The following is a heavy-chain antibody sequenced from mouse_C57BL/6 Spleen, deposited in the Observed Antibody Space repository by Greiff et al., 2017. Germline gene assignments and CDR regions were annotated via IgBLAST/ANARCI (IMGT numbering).Heavy chain of an antibody. V-gene: IGHV1-80*01. CDR3: ARDYGSSFYYFDY. D-gene: IGHD1-1*01. Sequence: VQLQQSGAELVKPGASVKISCKASGYAFSSYWMNWVKQRPGKGLEWIEQIYPGDGDTNYNGKFKGKATLTADKSSSTAYMQLSSLTSEDSAVYFCARDYGSSFYYFDYWGQGTTLTVSS. CDR1: GYAFSSYW. J-gene: IGHJ2*01. CDR2: IYPGDGDT.